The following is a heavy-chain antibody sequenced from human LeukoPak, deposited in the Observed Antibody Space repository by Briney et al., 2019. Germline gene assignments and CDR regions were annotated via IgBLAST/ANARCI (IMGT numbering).Heavy chain of an antibody. CDR2: INPNSGGT. CDR3: ARDWLLLGPQTIYYFDY. Sequence: GASVKVSCKASGYTFTGYYMHWVRQAPGQGLEWMGWINPNSGGTNYAQKFQGRVTMTRDTSISTAYMELSRLRSDDTAVYYCARDWLLLGPQTIYYFDYWGQGTLVTVSS. J-gene: IGHJ4*02. CDR1: GYTFTGYY. D-gene: IGHD3-9*01. V-gene: IGHV1-2*02.